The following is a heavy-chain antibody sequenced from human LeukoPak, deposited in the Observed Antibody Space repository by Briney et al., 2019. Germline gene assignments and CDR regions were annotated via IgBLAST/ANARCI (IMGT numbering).Heavy chain of an antibody. V-gene: IGHV3-23*01. CDR3: ANLLRWEPY. J-gene: IGHJ4*02. CDR1: GFTFSRFA. CDR2: ISASDDGT. Sequence: PGGSLRLSCAASGFTFSRFAMSWVRQTPGKGLEWFSAISASDDGTYYADSVKGRFTISRDNSKNTLYLQMNSLRAEDTAVYYCANLLRWEPYWGQGTLVTVSS. D-gene: IGHD4-23*01.